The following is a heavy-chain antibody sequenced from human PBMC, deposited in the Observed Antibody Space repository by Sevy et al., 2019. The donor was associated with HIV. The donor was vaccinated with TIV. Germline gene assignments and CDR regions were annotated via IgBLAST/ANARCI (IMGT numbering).Heavy chain of an antibody. CDR3: AREGPLGKSEDWYLDL. CDR1: GYIFNNYG. Sequence: RGSLRLSCAGAGYIFNNYGIHWVRQAPDQGLEWLAVISDDGTNKYYADSVKGRFTLSRDNSKNTVYLQMNSLRADETALYYCAREGPLGKSEDWYLDLWGRGTLVTVSS. J-gene: IGHJ2*01. D-gene: IGHD7-27*01. V-gene: IGHV3-30*03. CDR2: ISDDGTNK.